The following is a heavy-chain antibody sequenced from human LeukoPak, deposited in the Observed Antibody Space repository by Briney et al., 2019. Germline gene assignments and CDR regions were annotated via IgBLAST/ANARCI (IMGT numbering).Heavy chain of an antibody. CDR3: ARAQDYCSGGSCYGYFQH. J-gene: IGHJ1*01. D-gene: IGHD2-15*01. CDR1: GFTVSSNY. CDR2: LYNGGSP. Sequence: PGGSLRLSCAASGFTVSSNYMTWVRQAPGKGLEWGSHLYNGGSPHYADSVKGQFTISSDKSKNTLFLQMNSLRAEDTAVYYCARAQDYCSGGSCYGYFQHWGQGSLVTVSS. V-gene: IGHV3-53*01.